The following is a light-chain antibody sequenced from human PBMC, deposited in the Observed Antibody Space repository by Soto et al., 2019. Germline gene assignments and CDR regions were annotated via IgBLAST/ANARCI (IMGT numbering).Light chain of an antibody. CDR1: QGISSA. Sequence: AIQLTQSPSSLSASVGDRVNITCRASQGISSALAWYQQKPGKAPKLLIYDASSLESGVPSRFSGSGSGTNFTLTISSLQPEDFATYYCQQLTFGPGTKVDIK. CDR3: QQLT. V-gene: IGKV1-13*02. J-gene: IGKJ3*01. CDR2: DAS.